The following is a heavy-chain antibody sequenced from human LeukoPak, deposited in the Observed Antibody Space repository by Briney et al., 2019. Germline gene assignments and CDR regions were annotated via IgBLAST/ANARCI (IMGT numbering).Heavy chain of an antibody. Sequence: GGSLRLSCAASGFTFSSYGMHWVRQALGKGLEWVAFIPYDGSNKYYADSVKGRFTISRDNSKNTLYLQMNSLRAEDTAVYYCAKDPHPYGSGLFYYFDYWGQGTLVTVSS. CDR2: IPYDGSNK. D-gene: IGHD3-10*01. J-gene: IGHJ4*02. CDR1: GFTFSSYG. V-gene: IGHV3-30*02. CDR3: AKDPHPYGSGLFYYFDY.